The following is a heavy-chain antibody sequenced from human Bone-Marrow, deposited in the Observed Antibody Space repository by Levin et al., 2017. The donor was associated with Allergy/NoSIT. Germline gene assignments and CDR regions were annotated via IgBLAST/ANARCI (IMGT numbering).Heavy chain of an antibody. V-gene: IGHV2-5*02. Sequence: ESGPTLVKPTQTLTLTCTFSGFSLSSNGVGVGWIRQAPGKALEWLALIYWDDDKRYSPSLKSRLNITKDTSKNQVVLTMTNMAPVETGTYYCAHHKFWFGEFPFDFWGRGSLVTVSS. CDR2: IYWDDDK. J-gene: IGHJ4*02. CDR3: AHHKFWFGEFPFDF. D-gene: IGHD3-10*01. CDR1: GFSLSSNGVG.